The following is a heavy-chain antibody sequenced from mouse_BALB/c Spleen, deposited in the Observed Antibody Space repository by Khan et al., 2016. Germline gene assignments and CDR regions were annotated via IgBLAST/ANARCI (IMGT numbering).Heavy chain of an antibody. Sequence: QVRLQQSGAELVRPGSSVKISCKASGYAFSSYWMNWVKQRPGQGLEWIGQIYPGDGDTNYNGKFKGKATLTADKSSSTAYMQLSSLTSEDSAVYVYAKLTGTKGAMDYWGQGTSVTVSS. CDR2: IYPGDGDT. J-gene: IGHJ4*01. CDR1: GYAFSSYW. CDR3: AKLTGTKGAMDY. V-gene: IGHV1-80*01. D-gene: IGHD4-1*01.